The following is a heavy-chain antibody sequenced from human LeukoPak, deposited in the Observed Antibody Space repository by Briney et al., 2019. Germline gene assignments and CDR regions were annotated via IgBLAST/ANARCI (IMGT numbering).Heavy chain of an antibody. V-gene: IGHV4-59*12. D-gene: IGHD6-19*01. J-gene: IGHJ6*02. CDR3: ARDIPSEYYYSGMDV. Sequence: SETLSLTCTVSGGSISSYYWSWIRQPPGKGLEWIGYIYYSGSTNYNPSLKSRVTISVDTSKNQFSLELSSVTAADTAVYYCARDIPSEYYYSGMDVWGQGTTVTVSS. CDR2: IYYSGST. CDR1: GGSISSYY.